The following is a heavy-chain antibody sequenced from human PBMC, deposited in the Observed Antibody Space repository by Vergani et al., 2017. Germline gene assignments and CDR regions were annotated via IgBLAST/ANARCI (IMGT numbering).Heavy chain of an antibody. V-gene: IGHV4-39*01. CDR1: GASIRSSNYY. CDR3: ARHATVEWLVKLGWIAP. D-gene: IGHD6-19*01. J-gene: IGHJ5*02. CDR2: IYYSGGT. Sequence: QLQLQESGPGLVKPSATLSLTCSVSGASIRSSNYYWGWIRQPPGKGLEWIASIYYSGGTYYNPSLKSRVTISVDTSKNQFSLKLRSLTAADTAVYFCARHATVEWLVKLGWIAPWGQGILVTVSS.